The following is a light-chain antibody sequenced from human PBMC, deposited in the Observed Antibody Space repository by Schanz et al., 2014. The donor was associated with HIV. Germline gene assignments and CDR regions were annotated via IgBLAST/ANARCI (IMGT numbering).Light chain of an antibody. CDR1: SGDVGSYNY. V-gene: IGLV2-14*03. Sequence: QSVLTQPASVSGSPGQSISISCTGTSGDVGSYNYVSWYQQHPCKAPKLMIYDVSNRPSGVSSRFSGSKSDNTASLTISGLQAEDEADYYCCSYTTTSTYVFGAGTKLTVL. CDR3: CSYTTTSTYV. CDR2: DVS. J-gene: IGLJ1*01.